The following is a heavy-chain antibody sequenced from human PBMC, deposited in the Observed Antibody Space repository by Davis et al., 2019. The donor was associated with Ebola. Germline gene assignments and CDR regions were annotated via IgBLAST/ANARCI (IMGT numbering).Heavy chain of an antibody. Sequence: AASVKVSCKASGGTFSSYAISWVRQAPGQRLEWMGWINAGNGNTKYSQKFQGRVTMTRDTSTSTVYMELSSLRSEDTAVYYCARDLRQYGVAGVENYWGQGTLVTVSS. CDR1: GGTFSSYA. D-gene: IGHD6-19*01. CDR2: INAGNGNT. CDR3: ARDLRQYGVAGVENY. J-gene: IGHJ4*02. V-gene: IGHV1-3*01.